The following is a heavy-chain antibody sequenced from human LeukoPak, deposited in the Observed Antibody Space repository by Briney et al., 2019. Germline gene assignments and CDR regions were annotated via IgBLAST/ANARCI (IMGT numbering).Heavy chain of an antibody. CDR2: IYSGGST. CDR1: GLTVSSNY. CDR3: ARVGVAVAGFDY. D-gene: IGHD6-19*01. J-gene: IGHJ4*02. V-gene: IGHV3-66*01. Sequence: GGSLRLSCAASGLTVSSNYMSWVRQAPGKGLEWVSVIYSGGSTYYADSVKGRFTISRDNSKNTLYLQMNSLRAEDTAVYYCARVGVAVAGFDYWGQGTLVTVSS.